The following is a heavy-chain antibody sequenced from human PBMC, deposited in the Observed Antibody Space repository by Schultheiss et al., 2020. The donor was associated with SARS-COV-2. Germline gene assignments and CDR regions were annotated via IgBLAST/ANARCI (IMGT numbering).Heavy chain of an antibody. J-gene: IGHJ6*02. Sequence: ASVKVSCKASGYTFTSYGISWVRQAPGQGLEWMGWISAYNGNTNYAQKLQGRVTITRNTSISTAYMELSSLRSEDTAVYYCARGRGFWELGSGGGDMDVWGQGTTVTVSS. CDR1: GYTFTSYG. D-gene: IGHD3-10*01. CDR2: ISAYNGNT. V-gene: IGHV1-18*01. CDR3: ARGRGFWELGSGGGDMDV.